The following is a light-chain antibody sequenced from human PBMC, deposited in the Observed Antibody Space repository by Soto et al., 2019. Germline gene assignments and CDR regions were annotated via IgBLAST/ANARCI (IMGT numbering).Light chain of an antibody. CDR2: GNS. CDR1: SSNIGAGYD. CDR3: QSYDSSLSGSV. J-gene: IGLJ3*02. Sequence: QSVLTQPPSVSGAPGQRVTISCTGSSSNIGAGYDVHWYQQLPGTAPKLLIYGNSNRPSGVPDRFSGSKSGTSASLAITGLQAEDEVDYYWQSYDSSLSGSVFGGGTKVTVL. V-gene: IGLV1-40*01.